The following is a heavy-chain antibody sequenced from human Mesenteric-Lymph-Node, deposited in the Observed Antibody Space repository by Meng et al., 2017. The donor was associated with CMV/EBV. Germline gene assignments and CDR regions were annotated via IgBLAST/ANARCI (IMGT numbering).Heavy chain of an antibody. CDR2: INPKNGVT. V-gene: IGHV1-2*02. CDR1: GYTFTDYF. J-gene: IGHJ4*02. CDR3: ARGYGSGSYEFDY. D-gene: IGHD3-10*01. Sequence: ASVKVSCKASGYTFTDYFMHWVRQAPGQGLEWMAWINPKNGVTNYAQKFQGRVTMTTDTSTSTAYMELNTLRSDATAIYYCARGYGSGSYEFDYWGQGTLVTVSS.